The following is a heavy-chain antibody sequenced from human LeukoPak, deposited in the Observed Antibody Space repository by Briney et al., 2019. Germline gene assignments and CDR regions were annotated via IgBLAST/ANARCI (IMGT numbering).Heavy chain of an antibody. J-gene: IGHJ4*02. Sequence: SETLSLTCTVSGGSISSSNYYWGWIRQPPGKGLEWIGSIYYSGSTYYSASLKSRVTISVDTSKNRFSLKLRSVTAADTAVYYCARRRTSYGSFDYWGQGTLVTVSS. V-gene: IGHV4-39*01. CDR3: ARRRTSYGSFDY. CDR2: IYYSGST. CDR1: GGSISSSNYY. D-gene: IGHD2-2*01.